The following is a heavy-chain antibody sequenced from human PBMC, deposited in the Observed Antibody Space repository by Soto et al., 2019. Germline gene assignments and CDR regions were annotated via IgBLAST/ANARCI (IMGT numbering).Heavy chain of an antibody. D-gene: IGHD3-10*01. V-gene: IGHV4-59*01. J-gene: IGHJ4*02. CDR1: GASMSGYS. CDR2: VFNSGTT. CDR3: ASSGAGSGDF. Sequence: SETLSLTCTVSGASMSGYSWSWIRQPPGRGLEWIGLVFNSGTTNYNPSLKSRGSMSVDTYNNQISLKIYSVTAADTAVYYCASSGAGSGDFWGQGTLVTVSS.